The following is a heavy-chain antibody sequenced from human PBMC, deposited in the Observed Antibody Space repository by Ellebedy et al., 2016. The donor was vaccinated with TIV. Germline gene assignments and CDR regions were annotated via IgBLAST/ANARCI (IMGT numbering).Heavy chain of an antibody. Sequence: GESLKISCAASGFSFSNYAMSWVRQAPGKGLDWVSDITGSGDSTYYADSVKGRFTISRDNSKNTLYLEMNSLRAEDTAVYYCAREGPTLGGRNGAAFDIWGQGTMVTVSS. J-gene: IGHJ3*02. V-gene: IGHV3-23*01. CDR1: GFSFSNYA. CDR3: AREGPTLGGRNGAAFDI. D-gene: IGHD2-8*01. CDR2: ITGSGDST.